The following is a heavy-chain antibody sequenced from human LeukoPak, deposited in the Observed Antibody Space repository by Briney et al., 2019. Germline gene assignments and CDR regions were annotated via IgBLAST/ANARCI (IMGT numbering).Heavy chain of an antibody. D-gene: IGHD2-15*01. J-gene: IGHJ5*02. V-gene: IGHV4-34*01. CDR1: GGSFSGYY. CDR2: INHGGST. CDR3: ARLYCSGGSCYSWFDP. Sequence: SETPSLTCAVYGGSFSGYYWSWIRQPPGKGLEWIGEINHGGSTNYNPSLKSRVTISVDTSKNQFSLKLSSVTAADTAVYYCARLYCSGGSCYSWFDPWGQGTLVTVSS.